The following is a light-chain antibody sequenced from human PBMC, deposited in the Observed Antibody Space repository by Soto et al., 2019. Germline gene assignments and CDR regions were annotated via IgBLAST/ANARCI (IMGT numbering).Light chain of an antibody. V-gene: IGKV3-20*01. J-gene: IGKJ5*01. CDR3: QQYGSSPIP. CDR2: GAS. Sequence: EIVLTQSPGTLSLSPGERATLSCRASQSVSSSYLAWYQQKPGQAPRLLIYGASSRATGIPDRFSGSGSGTDFTLTISRLEPAALAVSYCQQYGSSPIPFGQATRLEIK. CDR1: QSVSSSY.